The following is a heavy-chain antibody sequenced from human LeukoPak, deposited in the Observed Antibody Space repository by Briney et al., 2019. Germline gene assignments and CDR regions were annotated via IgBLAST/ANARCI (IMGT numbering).Heavy chain of an antibody. CDR1: GGSISRGGYS. V-gene: IGHV4-30-4*07. CDR2: FYYSGST. CDR3: ARQSRHIFAFDL. D-gene: IGHD2-21*01. J-gene: IGHJ3*01. Sequence: PSETLSLTCAVSGGSISRGGYSWSWIRQPPGKGLEWIGYFYYSGSTYYNPSLKSRVTISVDTSKNQLSLKLISVTAADAAVYYCARQSRHIFAFDLWGQGTMVAVSS.